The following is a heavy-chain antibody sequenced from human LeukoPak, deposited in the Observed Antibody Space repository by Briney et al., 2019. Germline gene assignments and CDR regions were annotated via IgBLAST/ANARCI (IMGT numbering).Heavy chain of an antibody. V-gene: IGHV1-46*01. CDR2: INPSGGST. CDR3: ARGRGGTMVRETLDAFDI. D-gene: IGHD3-10*01. J-gene: IGHJ3*02. CDR1: GYTFTSYY. Sequence: ASVKVSCKASGYTFTSYYMHWVRQAPGQGLEWMGIINPSGGSTSYAQKFQGRVTMTRDMSTSTVYMELSSLRPEDTAVYYCARGRGGTMVRETLDAFDIWGQGTMVTVSS.